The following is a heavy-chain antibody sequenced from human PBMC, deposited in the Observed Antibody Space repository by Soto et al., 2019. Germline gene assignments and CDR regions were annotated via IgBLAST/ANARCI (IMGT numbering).Heavy chain of an antibody. D-gene: IGHD3-22*01. CDR1: GGSISSGDYY. CDR3: ARRPTDDGSEYKNWFGP. Sequence: SETLSLTCTVSGGSISSGDYYWSWIRQPPGKGLEWIGNIHYSGSAYYRPSLSSRVTISIDTSRNQFSLKLSSVTAADTAVYYCARRPTDDGSEYKNWFGPWGQGTLVTVPQ. J-gene: IGHJ5*02. CDR2: IHYSGSA. V-gene: IGHV4-30-4*01.